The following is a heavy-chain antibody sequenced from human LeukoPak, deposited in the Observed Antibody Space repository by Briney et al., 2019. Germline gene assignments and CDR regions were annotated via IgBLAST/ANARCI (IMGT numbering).Heavy chain of an antibody. CDR1: GGSISSYY. J-gene: IGHJ3*02. Sequence: PSETLSRTCTVSGGSISSYYWSWIRQPPGKGLEWIGYIYYTGTTNYNPSLKSRVTISVDTSKNQFSLKLSSVTAADTAVYYCARGGAFDIWGQGTMVTVSS. V-gene: IGHV4-59*01. CDR2: IYYTGTT. CDR3: ARGGAFDI.